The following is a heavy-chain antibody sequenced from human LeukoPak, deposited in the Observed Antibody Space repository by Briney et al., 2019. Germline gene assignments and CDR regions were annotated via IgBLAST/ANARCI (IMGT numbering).Heavy chain of an antibody. Sequence: ASVKVSCKASGYTFTGYYMHWVRQAPGQGLEWMGWINPNSGGTNYAQKFQGRVTMTRDTSISTAYMELSRLRSDDTAVYYCARDGGDFASLCSSTSCYRGYYYYYMDVWGKGTTVTVSS. CDR1: GYTFTGYY. J-gene: IGHJ6*03. V-gene: IGHV1-2*02. D-gene: IGHD2-2*02. CDR2: INPNSGGT. CDR3: ARDGGDFASLCSSTSCYRGYYYYYMDV.